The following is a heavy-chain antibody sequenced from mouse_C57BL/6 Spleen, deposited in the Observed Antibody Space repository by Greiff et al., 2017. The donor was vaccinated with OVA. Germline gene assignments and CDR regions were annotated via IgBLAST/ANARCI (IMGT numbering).Heavy chain of an antibody. CDR2: INPNNGGT. CDR3: ARWYYDYDGYFDV. V-gene: IGHV1-18*01. D-gene: IGHD2-4*01. Sequence: EVQLQQSGPELVKPAASVKIPCKASGYTFTDYNMDWVKQSPGKSLEWIGDINPNNGGTIYNQKFKGKATLTVDKSSSTAYMELRSLTSEDTAVYYGARWYYDYDGYFDVWGTGTTVTVSS. CDR1: GYTFTDYN. J-gene: IGHJ1*03.